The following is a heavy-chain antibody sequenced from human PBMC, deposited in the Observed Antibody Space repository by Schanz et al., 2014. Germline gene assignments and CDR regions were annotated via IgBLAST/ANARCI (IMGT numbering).Heavy chain of an antibody. Sequence: EVQLVQSGGGLVQPGGSLRLSCAASGFTFSSHWMHWVRQDPGKGLVWVARINSVGSNTDYADSVTGRFTISRDNAKNTIYLHMHTLRAEDTAVYYCARKMKVGVCGGKGHDSLDIWGQGTMVTVSS. V-gene: IGHV3-74*01. J-gene: IGHJ3*02. CDR3: ARKMKVGVCGGKGHDSLDI. D-gene: IGHD3-22*01. CDR2: INSVGSNT. CDR1: GFTFSSHW.